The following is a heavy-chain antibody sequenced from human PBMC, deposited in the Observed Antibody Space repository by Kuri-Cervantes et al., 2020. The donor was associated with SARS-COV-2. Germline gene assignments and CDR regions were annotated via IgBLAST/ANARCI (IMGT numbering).Heavy chain of an antibody. Sequence: GGSLRLSCAASGFTFSSYAMHWVRQAPGKGLEWVAVISYDGSNKYYADSVKGRFTISRDNSKNTLYLQMNSLRAEDTAVYYCAREGSSTSLYYYYYYGMYVWGQGTTVTVSS. CDR2: ISYDGSNK. CDR1: GFTFSSYA. V-gene: IGHV3-30-3*01. D-gene: IGHD2-2*01. J-gene: IGHJ6*02. CDR3: AREGSSTSLYYYYYYGMYV.